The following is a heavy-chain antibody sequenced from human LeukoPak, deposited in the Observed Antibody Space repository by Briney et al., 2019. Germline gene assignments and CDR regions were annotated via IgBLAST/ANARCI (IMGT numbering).Heavy chain of an antibody. CDR2: INPNSGGT. Sequence: GASVKVSCKASGYTFTGYYMHWVRQAPGQGLEWMGWINPNSGGTNYAQKFQGRVTMTRDTSISTAYMELSRLRSDDTAVYYCARDPHYGDYSSDNWFDPWGQGTLVTVSS. CDR3: ARDPHYGDYSSDNWFDP. D-gene: IGHD4-17*01. J-gene: IGHJ5*02. CDR1: GYTFTGYY. V-gene: IGHV1-2*02.